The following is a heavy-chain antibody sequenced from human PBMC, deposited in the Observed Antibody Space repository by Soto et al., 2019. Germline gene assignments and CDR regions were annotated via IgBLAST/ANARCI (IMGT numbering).Heavy chain of an antibody. CDR2: IGRKAKNYAT. CDR3: VRQWLVFSLLDH. Sequence: EVHLVQSGGGLVQPGGSLKLSCAASGFIFSGSAMHWVRQASGKGLEWVGRIGRKAKNYATEYGASVEGKFTISRDDSKNTTFLLMNSLKSEDTAVYFCVRQWLVFSLLDHWGQGTLVTVSS. CDR1: GFIFSGSA. V-gene: IGHV3-73*02. J-gene: IGHJ4*02. D-gene: IGHD6-19*01.